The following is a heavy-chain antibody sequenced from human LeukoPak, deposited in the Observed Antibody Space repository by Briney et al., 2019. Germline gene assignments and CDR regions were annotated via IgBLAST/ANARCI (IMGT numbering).Heavy chain of an antibody. CDR3: ARAAYSSSWFTCRLEANWFDP. D-gene: IGHD6-13*01. V-gene: IGHV4-59*01. CDR1: GGSISSYY. Sequence: PSETLSLTCTVSGGSISSYYWSWIRQPPGKGLEWIGYIYYSGSTNYNPSLKSRVTISVDTSKNQFSLKLSSVTAADTAVYYCARAAYSSSWFTCRLEANWFDPWGQGTLVTVSS. CDR2: IYYSGST. J-gene: IGHJ5*02.